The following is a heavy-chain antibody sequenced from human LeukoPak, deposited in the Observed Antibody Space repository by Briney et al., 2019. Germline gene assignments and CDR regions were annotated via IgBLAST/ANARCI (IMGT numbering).Heavy chain of an antibody. CDR2: ITSTSSST. V-gene: IGHV3-23*05. CDR1: GFTFSSYS. Sequence: GGSLRLSCAVCGFTFSSYSMHWVRQAPGKGLEWVSSITSTSSSTFYADSVKGRLTISRDNSKKTLHLQMNSVRAEDTAVYYCAKGGVTLMHGFDYWGQGTLVTVSS. J-gene: IGHJ4*02. D-gene: IGHD3-22*01. CDR3: AKGGVTLMHGFDY.